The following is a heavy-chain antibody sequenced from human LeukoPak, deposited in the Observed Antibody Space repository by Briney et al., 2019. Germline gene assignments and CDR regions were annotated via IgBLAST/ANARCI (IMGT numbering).Heavy chain of an antibody. J-gene: IGHJ3*02. Sequence: SETLSLTCTVSGGSISSSSYYWGWIRQPPGKGLEWIGSIYYSGSTYYNPSLKSRVTIPVDTSKNQFSLKLSSVTAADTAVYYCARLTRSSRSDAFDIWGQGTMVTVSS. CDR1: GGSISSSSYY. D-gene: IGHD6-13*01. V-gene: IGHV4-39*01. CDR2: IYYSGST. CDR3: ARLTRSSRSDAFDI.